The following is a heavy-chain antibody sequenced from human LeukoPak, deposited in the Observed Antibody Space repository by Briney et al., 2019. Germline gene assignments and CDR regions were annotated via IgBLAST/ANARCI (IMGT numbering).Heavy chain of an antibody. D-gene: IGHD3-9*01. CDR2: ISSSSSYI. Sequence: PGGSLRLSCAASGFTFSSYSMNWVRQAPGKGLEWVSSISSSSSYIYYADSVKGRFTIPRDNAKNSLYLQMNSLRAEGTAVYYCARDHGDILTGYTYYFDYWGQGTLVTVSS. V-gene: IGHV3-21*01. J-gene: IGHJ4*02. CDR3: ARDHGDILTGYTYYFDY. CDR1: GFTFSSYS.